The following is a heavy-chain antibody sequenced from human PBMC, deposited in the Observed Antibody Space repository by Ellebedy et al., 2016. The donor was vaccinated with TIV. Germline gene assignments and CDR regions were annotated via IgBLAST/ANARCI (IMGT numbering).Heavy chain of an antibody. V-gene: IGHV3-23*01. J-gene: IGHJ4*02. Sequence: GESLKISXAASGLTLSSYAMSWVRQAPGKGLEWVSVISGNGYSIYYADSVKGRFTISRDNAKNSLYLQMDSLKTEDAALYYCAKESGFGSEGLDSWGRGSLVTVSS. CDR1: GLTLSSYA. CDR3: AKESGFGSEGLDS. CDR2: ISGNGYSI. D-gene: IGHD3-10*01.